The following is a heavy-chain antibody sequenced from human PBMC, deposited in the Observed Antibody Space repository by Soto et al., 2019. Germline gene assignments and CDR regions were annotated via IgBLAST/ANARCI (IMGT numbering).Heavy chain of an antibody. J-gene: IGHJ4*02. D-gene: IGHD6-19*01. CDR2: IYYSGST. CDR3: ARVSPQYSSGWYGPLDY. Sequence: PSETLSLTCTVSGGSISSYYWSWIRQPPGKGLEWIGYIYYSGSTNYNPSLKSRVTISVDTSKNQFSLKLSSVTAADTAVYYCARVSPQYSSGWYGPLDYWGQGTLVTVSS. V-gene: IGHV4-59*01. CDR1: GGSISSYY.